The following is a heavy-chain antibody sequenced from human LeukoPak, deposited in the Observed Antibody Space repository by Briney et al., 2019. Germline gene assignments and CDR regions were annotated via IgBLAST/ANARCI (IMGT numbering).Heavy chain of an antibody. CDR2: IYYSGST. CDR3: AXXXXXXXGVVTLFDY. Sequence: SETLSLTCTVSGGSISSYYWSWIRQPPGKGLEWIGYIYYSGSTNYNPSLKSRVTTSVDTSKNQFSLKLSSVTAADTAVYYCAXXXXXXXGVVTLFDYWGQGTLVTVSS. J-gene: IGHJ4*02. D-gene: IGHD3-3*01. V-gene: IGHV4-59*08. CDR1: GGSISSYY.